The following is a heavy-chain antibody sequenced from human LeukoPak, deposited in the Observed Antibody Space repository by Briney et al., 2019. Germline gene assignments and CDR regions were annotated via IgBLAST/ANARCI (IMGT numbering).Heavy chain of an antibody. V-gene: IGHV4-59*02. CDR2: MYYSGST. Sequence: PSETLSLTCTVSGDSVSLYYWGWIRRPPGKGLEWIGNMYYSGSTTYNPSLKSRITLSVDTSKNQFSLKLSSVTAADTAVYYCARGMFAFDIWGQGTMVTVSS. D-gene: IGHD3-10*01. J-gene: IGHJ3*02. CDR1: GDSVSLYY. CDR3: ARGMFAFDI.